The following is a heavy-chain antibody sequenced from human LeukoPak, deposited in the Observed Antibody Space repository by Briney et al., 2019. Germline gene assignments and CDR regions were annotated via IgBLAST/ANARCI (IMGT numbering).Heavy chain of an antibody. V-gene: IGHV4-39*07. D-gene: IGHD5-24*01. CDR3: ARAQSNQMATKI. Sequence: SETLSLTCTVSGSSISSSSYYWGWIRQPPGKGLEWIGSIYYSGSTYYNPSLKSRVTISVDTSKNQFSLKLSSVTAADTAVYYCARAQSNQMATKIWGQGTLVTVSS. CDR1: GSSISSSSYY. J-gene: IGHJ4*02. CDR2: IYYSGST.